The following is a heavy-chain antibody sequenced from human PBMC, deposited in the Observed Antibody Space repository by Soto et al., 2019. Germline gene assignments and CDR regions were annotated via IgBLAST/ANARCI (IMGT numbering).Heavy chain of an antibody. CDR1: GGSISSGGYY. Sequence: QVQLQESGPGLVKPSQTLSLTCTVSGGSISSGGYYWSWIRQHPGKGLVWIGYIYYSGSTDYNPSLKSRVTISGDTSKDQVSVKLSAETAADTAVYYCERGDYGGNPGDAFDIWGQGTMVTVSS. CDR3: ERGDYGGNPGDAFDI. V-gene: IGHV4-31*03. J-gene: IGHJ3*02. D-gene: IGHD4-17*01. CDR2: IYYSGST.